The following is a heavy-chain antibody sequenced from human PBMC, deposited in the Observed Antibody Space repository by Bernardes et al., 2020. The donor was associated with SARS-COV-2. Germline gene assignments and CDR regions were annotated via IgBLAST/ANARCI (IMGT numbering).Heavy chain of an antibody. CDR3: AREGGTSGRGMDV. CDR2: MSASGSS. Sequence: SETLSLTCTVSGGSISSHYWSWIRQPAGKGLEWIGRMSASGSSNHNPSLRSRITMSVDTPQNQISLELSSVTAADTAVYYCAREGGTSGRGMDVWGQGTTVTVSS. J-gene: IGHJ6*02. CDR1: GGSISSHY. D-gene: IGHD3-10*01. V-gene: IGHV4-4*07.